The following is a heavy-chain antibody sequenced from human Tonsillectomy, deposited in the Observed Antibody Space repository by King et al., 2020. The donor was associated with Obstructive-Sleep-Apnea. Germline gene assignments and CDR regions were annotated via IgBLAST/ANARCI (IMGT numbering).Heavy chain of an antibody. CDR2: ISYSGGT. J-gene: IGHJ4*02. CDR1: GFSISSGYY. CDR3: AKDRGFGAWSDN. Sequence: QLQESGPGLVKPSETLSLTCTVSGFSISSGYYWGWIRQPPGKGLEGIGSISYSGGTFYNPSLRGGLTISVDTSETQFSLKLTSVTAADTAVYYCAKDRGFGAWSDNWGQGSLVTVSS. D-gene: IGHD3-10*01. V-gene: IGHV4-38-2*02.